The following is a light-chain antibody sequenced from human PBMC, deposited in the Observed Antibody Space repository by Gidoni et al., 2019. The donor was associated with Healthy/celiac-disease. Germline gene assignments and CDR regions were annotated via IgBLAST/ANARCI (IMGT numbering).Light chain of an antibody. CDR1: QSVSSN. J-gene: IGKJ4*01. CDR3: QKYNNWPSLT. Sequence: EIVMTQSPATLSVSPGGRATLSCRASQSVSSNLAWYQQKPGQAPRLLIYGASTRATGIPARFSGSGSGTEFTLTISSLQSEDIAVYYCQKYNNWPSLTFGGGTKVEIK. CDR2: GAS. V-gene: IGKV3-15*01.